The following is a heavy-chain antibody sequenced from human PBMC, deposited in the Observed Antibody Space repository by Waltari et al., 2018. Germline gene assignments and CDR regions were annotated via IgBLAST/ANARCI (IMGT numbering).Heavy chain of an antibody. Sequence: EVQLVESGGGLVQPGRSLRLSCAASGFTFDDYAMHWVRQAPGKGLEWVSGISWNSGSIGYADSVKGRFTISRDNAKNSLYLQMNSLRAEDTALYYCAKVYCSSTSCPLDYWGQGTLVTVSS. CDR3: AKVYCSSTSCPLDY. CDR2: ISWNSGSI. CDR1: GFTFDDYA. D-gene: IGHD2-2*01. J-gene: IGHJ4*02. V-gene: IGHV3-9*01.